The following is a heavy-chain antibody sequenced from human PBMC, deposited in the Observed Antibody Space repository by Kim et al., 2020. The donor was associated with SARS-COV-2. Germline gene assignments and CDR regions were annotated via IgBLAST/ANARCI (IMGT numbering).Heavy chain of an antibody. V-gene: IGHV1-3*04. J-gene: IGHJ4*02. CDR3: ARQKTNFDY. CDR2: INIGNGNT. Sequence: ASVKVSCKASGYTFTSYGMHWVRQAPGQNLEWMGWINIGNGNTKYSEKFQGRVTITRDTSASTAYMELSSLRSEDTAVYYCARQKTNFDYWGQGTLVTVSS. CDR1: GYTFTSYG.